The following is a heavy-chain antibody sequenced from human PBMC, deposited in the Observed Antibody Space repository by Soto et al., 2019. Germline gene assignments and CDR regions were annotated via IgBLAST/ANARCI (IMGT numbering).Heavy chain of an antibody. J-gene: IGHJ6*01. CDR2: IYHSGST. Sequence: SETLSLTCAVYGGSFSGYYWSWIRQPPGKGLEWIGGIYHSGSTNYNPSLKSRVTISVDTSKNQFSLKLSSVTDADTAVYYCASGIDFYYAMDVWGQGTTVTVSS. V-gene: IGHV4-34*01. CDR3: ASGIDFYYAMDV. CDR1: GGSFSGYY.